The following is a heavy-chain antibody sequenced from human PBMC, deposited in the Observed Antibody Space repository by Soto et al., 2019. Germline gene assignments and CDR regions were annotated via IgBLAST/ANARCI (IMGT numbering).Heavy chain of an antibody. Sequence: ASVKVSCKASGYTFTSYDINWVRQATGQGLEWMGWMNPNSGNTGYAQKFQGRVTMTRNTSISTAYMELSSLRSEDTAVYYCARNYDFWSGYFYGMDVWGQGTTVTVSS. CDR2: MNPNSGNT. V-gene: IGHV1-8*01. CDR3: ARNYDFWSGYFYGMDV. CDR1: GYTFTSYD. J-gene: IGHJ6*02. D-gene: IGHD3-3*01.